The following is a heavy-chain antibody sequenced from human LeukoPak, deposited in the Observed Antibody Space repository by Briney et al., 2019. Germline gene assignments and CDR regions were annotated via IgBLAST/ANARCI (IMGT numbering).Heavy chain of an antibody. J-gene: IGHJ6*02. CDR1: GGSISSSNW. D-gene: IGHD3-10*01. Sequence: PSETLSLTCAVSGGSISSSNWWSWVRQPPGKGLEWIGEIYHSGSTNYNPSLKSRVTISVDKSKNQFSLKLSCVTAADTAVYYCARDTFSHHYYGSGSYVYGMDVWGQGTTVTVSS. V-gene: IGHV4-4*02. CDR3: ARDTFSHHYYGSGSYVYGMDV. CDR2: IYHSGST.